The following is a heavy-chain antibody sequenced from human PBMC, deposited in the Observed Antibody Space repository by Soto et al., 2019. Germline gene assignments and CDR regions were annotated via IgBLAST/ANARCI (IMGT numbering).Heavy chain of an antibody. CDR3: AKLHLRFLEWSPLDY. D-gene: IGHD3-3*01. Sequence: GGSLRLSCAASGFTFSDYYMSWIRQAPGKGLEWVAVISYDGSNKYYADSVKGRFTISRDNSKNTLYLQMNSLRAEDTAVYYCAKLHLRFLEWSPLDYWGQRTLVTVSS. J-gene: IGHJ4*02. CDR2: ISYDGSNK. V-gene: IGHV3-30*18. CDR1: GFTFSDYY.